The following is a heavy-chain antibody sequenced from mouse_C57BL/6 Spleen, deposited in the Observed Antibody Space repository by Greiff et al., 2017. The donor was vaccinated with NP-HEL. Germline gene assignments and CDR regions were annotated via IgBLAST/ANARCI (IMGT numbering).Heavy chain of an antibody. CDR2: ISSGSSTI. V-gene: IGHV5-17*01. Sequence: EVKVVESGGGLVKPGGSLKLSCAASGFTFSDYGMHWVRQAPEKGLEWVAYISSGSSTIYYADTVKGRFTISRDNAKNTLFLQMTSLRSEDTAMYYCARPTTVVETDAMDYWGQGTSGTVSS. J-gene: IGHJ4*01. CDR1: GFTFSDYG. D-gene: IGHD1-1*01. CDR3: ARPTTVVETDAMDY.